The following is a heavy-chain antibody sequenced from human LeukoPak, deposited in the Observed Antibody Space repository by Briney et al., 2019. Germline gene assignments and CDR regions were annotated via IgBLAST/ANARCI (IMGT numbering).Heavy chain of an antibody. D-gene: IGHD5-18*01. Sequence: GGSLRLSCAASGFTFSSYWMHWVRQAPGKGLEWVSYISSSGSTIYYADSVKGRFTISRDNAKNSLYLQMNSLRAEDTAVYYCARERATRGYSYGGLTYFDYWGQGTLVTVSS. CDR3: ARERATRGYSYGGLTYFDY. CDR2: ISSSGSTI. V-gene: IGHV3-48*04. J-gene: IGHJ4*02. CDR1: GFTFSSYW.